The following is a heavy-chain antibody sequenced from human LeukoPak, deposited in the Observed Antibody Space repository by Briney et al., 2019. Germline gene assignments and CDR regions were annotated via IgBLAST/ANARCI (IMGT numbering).Heavy chain of an antibody. CDR1: GYTFTSYY. CDR2: INPSGGST. V-gene: IGHV1-46*01. CDR3: ARGPSITMVRGGQWYYYMDV. J-gene: IGHJ6*03. Sequence: ASVKVSCKASGYTFTSYYMHWVRQAPGQGLEWMGIINPSGGSTNYAQKFQGRVTLTRDTSTNTVYMELSSLRSEDTAVYYCARGPSITMVRGGQWYYYMDVWGKGTTVTISS. D-gene: IGHD3-10*01.